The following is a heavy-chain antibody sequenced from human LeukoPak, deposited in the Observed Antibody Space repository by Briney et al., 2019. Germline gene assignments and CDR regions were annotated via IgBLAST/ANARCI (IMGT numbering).Heavy chain of an antibody. CDR2: IKQDGSEK. Sequence: GGSLRLSCAASGFTFSSYWMSWVRQAPGKGLEWVANIKQDGSEKYYVDSVRGRFTISRDNAKSSLYLQMNSPRAEDTAVYYCTRALLGDFSNYWGQGTLVTVSS. CDR1: GFTFSSYW. V-gene: IGHV3-7*02. D-gene: IGHD2-15*01. J-gene: IGHJ4*02. CDR3: TRALLGDFSNY.